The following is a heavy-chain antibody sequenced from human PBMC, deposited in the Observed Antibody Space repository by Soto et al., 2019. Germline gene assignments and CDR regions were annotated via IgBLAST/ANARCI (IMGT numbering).Heavy chain of an antibody. CDR2: IQFDGSVK. Sequence: PGGSLRLSCAAAEFTFSYYWMMWVRPAPGKGTGWVGNIQFDGSVKQYVDSVRGRFTSSRDNSRNSLFLQMNSLRAGDTAVYYCVKDGGYCSSTTCYSPRNHYFDPWGQGTLVNV. CDR3: VKDGGYCSSTTCYSPRNHYFDP. J-gene: IGHJ5*02. D-gene: IGHD2-2*01. V-gene: IGHV3-7*03. CDR1: EFTFSYYW.